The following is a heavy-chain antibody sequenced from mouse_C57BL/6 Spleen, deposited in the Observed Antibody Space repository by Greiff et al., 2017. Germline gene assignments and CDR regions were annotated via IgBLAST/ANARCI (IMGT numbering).Heavy chain of an antibody. V-gene: IGHV5-17*01. Sequence: EVQLKESGGGLVKPGGSLKLSCAASGFTFSDYGMHWVRQAPEKGLEWVAYISSGSSTIYYADTVKGRFTISRDNATNTLFLQMTSLRSEDTAMYYCARGNYGSSSYYAMDYWGQGTSVTVSS. CDR2: ISSGSSTI. D-gene: IGHD1-1*01. CDR1: GFTFSDYG. J-gene: IGHJ4*01. CDR3: ARGNYGSSSYYAMDY.